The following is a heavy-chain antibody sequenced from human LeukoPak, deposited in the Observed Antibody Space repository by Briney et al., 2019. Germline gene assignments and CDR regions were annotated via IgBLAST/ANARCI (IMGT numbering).Heavy chain of an antibody. CDR2: IRYDGSNK. CDR3: ARAGTYSGYKVFDT. CDR1: GFTFSSYG. Sequence: GGSLRLSCAASGFTFSSYGMHWVRQAPGKGLEWVAFIRYDGSNKYYADSVKGRFTISRDNARNSLFLQMSSLRVEDTAVYFCARAGTYSGYKVFDTWGQGTLVTVAS. J-gene: IGHJ5*02. D-gene: IGHD5-12*01. V-gene: IGHV3-30*02.